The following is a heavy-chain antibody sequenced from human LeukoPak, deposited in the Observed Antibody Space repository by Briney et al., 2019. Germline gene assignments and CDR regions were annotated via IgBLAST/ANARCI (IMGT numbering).Heavy chain of an antibody. CDR3: ARVPLQFNNFGY. V-gene: IGHV4-30-4*08. CDR1: GGSISSGDYY. Sequence: SETLSLTCTVSGGSISSGDYYWSWIRQPPGKGLEWIGYIYYSGSTYYNPSLKSRVTISVDTSKTQFSLKLSSVTAADTAVYYCARVPLQFNNFGYWGQGTLVTVSS. J-gene: IGHJ4*02. CDR2: IYYSGST. D-gene: IGHD2/OR15-2a*01.